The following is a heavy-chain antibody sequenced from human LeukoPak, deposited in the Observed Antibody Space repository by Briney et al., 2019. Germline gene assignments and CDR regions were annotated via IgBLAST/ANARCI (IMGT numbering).Heavy chain of an antibody. V-gene: IGHV3-30*14. Sequence: GGSLRLSCAASGFTVSSNYMSWVRQAPGKGLEWVAVISYDASNKYYADSVKGRFTISRDNSKNTLYLQMNSLRAEDTAVYYCARGPHFVEWLPDYWGQGTLVTVSS. CDR3: ARGPHFVEWLPDY. D-gene: IGHD3-3*01. CDR1: GFTVSSNY. J-gene: IGHJ4*02. CDR2: ISYDASNK.